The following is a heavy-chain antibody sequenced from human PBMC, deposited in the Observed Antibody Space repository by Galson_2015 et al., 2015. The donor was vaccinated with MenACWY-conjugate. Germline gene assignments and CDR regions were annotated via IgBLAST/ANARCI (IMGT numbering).Heavy chain of an antibody. V-gene: IGHV3-23*01. CDR2: VGRGGGST. Sequence: LRLSCAASGFDFDDYAMSWVRQAPGKGLQWVAGVGRGGGSTYYTDPVRGRFTISRDNSKNTLDLQMDSLRVEDTAVYYCAKVIYGARYYFEHWGQGSLVIVTS. D-gene: IGHD3/OR15-3a*01. CDR1: GFDFDDYA. CDR3: AKVIYGARYYFEH. J-gene: IGHJ4*02.